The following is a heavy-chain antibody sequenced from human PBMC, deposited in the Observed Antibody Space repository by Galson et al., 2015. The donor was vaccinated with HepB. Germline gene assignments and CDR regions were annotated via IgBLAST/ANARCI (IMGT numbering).Heavy chain of an antibody. CDR2: ISAYNGNT. CDR3: ARVTFVRSDIVVVVGASPFDY. D-gene: IGHD2-15*01. Sequence: SVKVSCKASGYTFTSYGISWVRQAPGQGLEWMGWISAYNGNTNYAQKLQGRVTMTTDTSTSTAYMELRSLRSDDTAVYYCARVTFVRSDIVVVVGASPFDYWGQGTLVTVSS. CDR1: GYTFTSYG. V-gene: IGHV1-18*04. J-gene: IGHJ4*02.